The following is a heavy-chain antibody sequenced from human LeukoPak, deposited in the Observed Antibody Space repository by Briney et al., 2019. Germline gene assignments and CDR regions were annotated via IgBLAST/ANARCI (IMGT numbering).Heavy chain of an antibody. CDR1: GFTFSSHA. CDR3: AKELRPNDY. D-gene: IGHD4-17*01. CDR2: IDISGSNA. Sequence: GGSLRLSCAASGFTFSSHAMSWVRQAPGRGLEWVSSIDISGSNAYYADSVKGRFTISRDNSRNTLYLQMDSLRAEDSAIYYCAKELRPNDYWGEGTLVTVSS. V-gene: IGHV3-23*01. J-gene: IGHJ4*02.